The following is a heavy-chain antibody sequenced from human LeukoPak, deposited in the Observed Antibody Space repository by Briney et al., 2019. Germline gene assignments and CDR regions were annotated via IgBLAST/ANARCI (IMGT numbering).Heavy chain of an antibody. J-gene: IGHJ4*02. D-gene: IGHD1-1*01. CDR2: INHSGYT. V-gene: IGHV4-34*01. Sequence: SQSLSLTCGVSAVSFSNYYWSWVRQSPTQGLEWIGEINHSGYTTYNPSLKKRVTMSIDTSKNQYSLKRTSVTAADAGVYYCTRAVPGHPGWGEGSLVTVSS. CDR1: AVSFSNYY. CDR3: TRAVPGHPG.